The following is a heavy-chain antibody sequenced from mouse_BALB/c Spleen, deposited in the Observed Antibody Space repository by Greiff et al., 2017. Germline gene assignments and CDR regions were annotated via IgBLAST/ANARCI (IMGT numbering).Heavy chain of an antibody. CDR1: GYAFTNYL. V-gene: IGHV1-54*01. D-gene: IGHD2-1*01. J-gene: IGHJ4*01. CDR3: ARSNLPRKGAMDY. Sequence: VPLVESGAELVRPGTSVKVSCKASGYAFTNYLIEWVKQRPGQGLEWIGVINPGSGGTNYTEKFEGKATLAADKSSSTAYMPLSSLTSDDSAVYFCARSNLPRKGAMDYWGQGTTVTVSS. CDR2: INPGSGGT.